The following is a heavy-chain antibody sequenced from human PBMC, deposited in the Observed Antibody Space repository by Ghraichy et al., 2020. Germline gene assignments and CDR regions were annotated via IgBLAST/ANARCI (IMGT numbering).Heavy chain of an antibody. J-gene: IGHJ4*02. CDR3: AKDDLTGVVASTPYYFDY. CDR2: ISGSGGST. V-gene: IGHV3-23*01. Sequence: GGSLRLSCAASGFTFSSYAMSWVRQAPGKGLEWVSAISGSGGSTYYADSVKGRFTISRDNSKNTLYLQMNSLRAEDTAVYYCAKDDLTGVVASTPYYFDYWGQGTLVTVSS. CDR1: GFTFSSYA. D-gene: IGHD2-15*01.